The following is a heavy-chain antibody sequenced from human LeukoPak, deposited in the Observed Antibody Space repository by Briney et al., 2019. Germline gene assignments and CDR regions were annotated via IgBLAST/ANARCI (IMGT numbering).Heavy chain of an antibody. J-gene: IGHJ6*03. CDR2: IYYSGST. CDR3: ARAIQRSSGWYEYYYYYMDV. D-gene: IGHD6-19*01. CDR1: GGSISSYY. Sequence: SETLSLTCTVSGGSISSYYWSWIRQPPGKGLEWIGYIYYSGSTHYNPSLKSRVTISVDTSKNQFSLKLSSVPAADTAVYYCARAIQRSSGWYEYYYYYMDVWGKGTTVTVSS. V-gene: IGHV4-59*01.